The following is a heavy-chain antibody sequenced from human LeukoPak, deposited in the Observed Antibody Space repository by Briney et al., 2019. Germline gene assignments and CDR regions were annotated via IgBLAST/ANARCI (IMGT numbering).Heavy chain of an antibody. V-gene: IGHV4-34*01. CDR2: INHSGST. D-gene: IGHD6-19*01. CDR1: GGSFSGYY. CDR3: ARGGSSGWQYYFDY. J-gene: IGHJ4*02. Sequence: PSETLSLTCAVYGGSFSGYYWSWVRQPPGEGLEWIGEINHSGSTNYNPSLKSRGTISVDTSKNQFSLKLSSVTAADTAVYYCARGGSSGWQYYFDYWGQGTLVTVSS.